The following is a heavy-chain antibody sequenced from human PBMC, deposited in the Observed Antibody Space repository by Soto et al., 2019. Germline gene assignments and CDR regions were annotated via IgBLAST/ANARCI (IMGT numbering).Heavy chain of an antibody. V-gene: IGHV5-51*01. CDR3: ARLGDFWSGYYVYYYYMDV. CDR1: GYSFTSYW. Sequence: PGESLKISCKGSGYSFTSYWIGWVRQMPGKGLEWMGIIYPGDSDTRYSPSFQGQVTISADKSISTAYLQWSSLKASDTAMYYCARLGDFWSGYYVYYYYMDVWGKGTTVTVSS. CDR2: IYPGDSDT. J-gene: IGHJ6*03. D-gene: IGHD3-3*01.